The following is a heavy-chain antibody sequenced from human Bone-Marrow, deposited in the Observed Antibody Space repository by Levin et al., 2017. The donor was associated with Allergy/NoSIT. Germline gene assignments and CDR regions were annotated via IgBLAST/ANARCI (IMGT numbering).Heavy chain of an antibody. V-gene: IGHV3-30*18. Sequence: GGSLRLSCEASGFSFSKYGFHWVRQAPGRGLEWVAVISYDGSNKFYSDSVKGRFTISRDNSKNPLFMQMGSLRADDTAFYYCAKDRVVVASKYYYGMDVWGQGTTVTVSS. CDR3: AKDRVVVASKYYYGMDV. CDR1: GFSFSKYG. D-gene: IGHD2-15*01. J-gene: IGHJ6*02. CDR2: ISYDGSNK.